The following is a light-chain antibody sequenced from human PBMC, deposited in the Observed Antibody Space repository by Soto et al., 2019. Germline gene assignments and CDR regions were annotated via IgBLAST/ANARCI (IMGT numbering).Light chain of an antibody. Sequence: EIVMTQSPATLSVSPGERATLSCRASQSVNTDLAWYQQKPGQAPRLLISGASTRATGIPARFSGSGSGTEFTLTISSLQSEDFALYYCQQYNNWPPLTFGGGTKVEIK. CDR1: QSVNTD. V-gene: IGKV3-15*01. CDR2: GAS. CDR3: QQYNNWPPLT. J-gene: IGKJ4*01.